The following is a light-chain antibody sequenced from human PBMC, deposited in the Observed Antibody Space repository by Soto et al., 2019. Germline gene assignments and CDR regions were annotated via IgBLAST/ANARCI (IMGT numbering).Light chain of an antibody. CDR2: DAS. V-gene: IGKV3-20*01. CDR3: QQYGSSPFT. CDR1: QRISSRY. Sequence: EIVLTQSPGTLSLSPGERATLSCRASQRISSRYLAWYQQTPGQAPRLLIYDASSRATGIPDRFSGSGSGTDFILTISRLEPEDLAVYYCQQYGSSPFTFGPGTKVDIK. J-gene: IGKJ3*01.